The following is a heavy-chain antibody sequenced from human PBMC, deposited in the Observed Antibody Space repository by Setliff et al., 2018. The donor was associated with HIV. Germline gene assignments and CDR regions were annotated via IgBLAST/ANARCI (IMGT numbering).Heavy chain of an antibody. J-gene: IGHJ4*02. D-gene: IGHD5-12*01. CDR2: VKQDGSER. CDR1: GFRFRSYW. Sequence: PGGSLRLSCAASGFRFRSYWMSWVRQAPGKGLESVANVKQDGSERYYVDSVKGRFTISRDNAKNSLYLQMNSLRAEDTAMYYCARDWRSGYDLNFDYWGQGTLVTVSS. CDR3: ARDWRSGYDLNFDY. V-gene: IGHV3-7*01.